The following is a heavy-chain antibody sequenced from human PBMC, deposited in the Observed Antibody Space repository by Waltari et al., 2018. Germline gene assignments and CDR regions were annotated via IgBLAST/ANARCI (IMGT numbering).Heavy chain of an antibody. D-gene: IGHD6-6*01. CDR1: GFTFSSYA. V-gene: IGHV3-23*01. J-gene: IGHJ4*02. CDR2: ISGRGGST. CDR3: AAPWGGSSSSGDY. Sequence: EVQLLESGGGLVQPGGSLRLSCAASGFTFSSYAMSWVRQAPGKGLEWVSAISGRGGSTYYADSVKGRFTISRDNSKNTLYLQMNSLRAEDTAVYYCAAPWGGSSSSGDYWGQGTLVTVSS.